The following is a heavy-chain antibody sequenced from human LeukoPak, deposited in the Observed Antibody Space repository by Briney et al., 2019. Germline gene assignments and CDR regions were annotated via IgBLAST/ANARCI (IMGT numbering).Heavy chain of an antibody. V-gene: IGHV1-2*02. D-gene: IGHD3-22*01. J-gene: IGHJ4*02. CDR2: INPNSGGT. CDR3: ARATAQWLQLYYFDY. CDR1: GYTFTGYY. Sequence: ASVKVSCKASGYTFTGYYMHWVRQAPGQGLEWMGWINPNSGGTNYAQKFQGRVTMTRDTSISTAYMELSRLRSDDTAVYYCARATAQWLQLYYFDYWGQGTLVTVSS.